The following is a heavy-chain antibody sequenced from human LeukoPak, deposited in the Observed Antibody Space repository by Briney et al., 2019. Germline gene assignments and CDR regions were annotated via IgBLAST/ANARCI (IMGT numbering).Heavy chain of an antibody. CDR1: GGSISSNNW. Sequence: SETLSLTCAVSGGSISSNNWWIWVRQSPEKGLEWIGEIYHDGSTNYNPSLKSRVPISMDKSKNQLSLKLNFVTAADTAVYYCARDRGGYTYSHDYWGQGTLVTVSS. CDR2: IYHDGST. D-gene: IGHD5-18*01. V-gene: IGHV4-4*02. CDR3: ARDRGGYTYSHDY. J-gene: IGHJ4*02.